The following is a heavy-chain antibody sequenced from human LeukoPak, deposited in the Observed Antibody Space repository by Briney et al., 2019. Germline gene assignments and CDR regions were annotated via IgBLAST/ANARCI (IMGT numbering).Heavy chain of an antibody. Sequence: ASVKVSCKGSGYTFSGTGWYLYWLRQAPGQGLECMGWIHPKNGDTAYAQKFESRVAMNPDRSISTAYMELRRLRPDDTAVYFCARDGPAQMVDLDYWGQGPLVPVSS. CDR1: GYTFSGTGWY. J-gene: IGHJ4*02. CDR2: IHPKNGDT. CDR3: ARDGPAQMVDLDY. D-gene: IGHD3-10*01. V-gene: IGHV1-2*02.